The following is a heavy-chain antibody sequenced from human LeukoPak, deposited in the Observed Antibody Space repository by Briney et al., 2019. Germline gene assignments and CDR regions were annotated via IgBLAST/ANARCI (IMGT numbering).Heavy chain of an antibody. Sequence: PGGSLRLSCAASGFTFSNAWMSWVRQAPGKGLEWVGRIKSETDGGTRDYAAPVKGRFTISRDDSKNTLYLHMNSLKTEDTAIYYCTTERWLAPFEHWGQGTPVTVSS. CDR2: IKSETDGGTR. V-gene: IGHV3-15*01. CDR3: TTERWLAPFEH. CDR1: GFTFSNAW. D-gene: IGHD6-19*01. J-gene: IGHJ4*02.